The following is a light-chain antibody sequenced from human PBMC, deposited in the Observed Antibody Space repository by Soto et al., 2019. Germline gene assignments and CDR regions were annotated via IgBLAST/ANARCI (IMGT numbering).Light chain of an antibody. CDR2: ATS. CDR1: RNVSIY. V-gene: IGKV1-39*01. J-gene: IGKJ1*01. Sequence: EIPLTQSPSSLAASVGDRLTLTCRASRNVSIYLNWYQHKPGKGPTLLIHATSNLQIGVPSRFSGSGSGTDFTLTISSLQPEDFATYYCQQSYITPRTFGQGTKVDIK. CDR3: QQSYITPRT.